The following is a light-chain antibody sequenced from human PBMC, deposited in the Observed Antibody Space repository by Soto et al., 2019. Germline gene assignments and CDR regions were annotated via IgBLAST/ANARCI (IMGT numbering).Light chain of an antibody. V-gene: IGKV1-5*03. CDR2: KAS. CDR1: QSISSW. Sequence: DIQMTQSPSTLSASVGDRVTITCRASQSISSWLAWYQQKPGKATKLLIYKASSLESGVPSRFSGSGSGTEFTLTSSRLQPDDVATSYCQQYNSYWNFGQGTKEDIK. CDR3: QQYNSYWN. J-gene: IGKJ1*01.